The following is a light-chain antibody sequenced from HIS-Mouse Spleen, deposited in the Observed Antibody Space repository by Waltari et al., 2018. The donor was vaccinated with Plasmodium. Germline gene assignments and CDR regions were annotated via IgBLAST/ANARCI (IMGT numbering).Light chain of an antibody. CDR1: ALPKKY. Sequence: SEEPPTPPSVSVSPGQTARITCSGDALPKKYAYWYQQKSGQAPVLVLYEDSKRPSGIPERFSGSSSGTMATLTISGAQVEDEADYYCYSTDSSGNHRVFGGGTKLTVL. CDR3: YSTDSSGNHRV. J-gene: IGLJ3*02. CDR2: EDS. V-gene: IGLV3-10*01.